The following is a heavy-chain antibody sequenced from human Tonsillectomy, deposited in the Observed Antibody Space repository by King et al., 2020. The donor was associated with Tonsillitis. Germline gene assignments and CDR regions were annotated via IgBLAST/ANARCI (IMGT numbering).Heavy chain of an antibody. V-gene: IGHV4-31*03. D-gene: IGHD3-22*01. CDR3: ARQYYYASHRWWFDP. CDR1: GDSISTGGHY. Sequence: QLQESGPGLVKPSQTLSLTCTVSGDSISTGGHYWSWIRQHPGKGLEWIGYIYYSGSTYYNPSLNSRVTISLDTSKNQFSLKLSSVTAADTAVYYCARQYYYASHRWWFDPWGQGTLVTVSA. CDR2: IYYSGST. J-gene: IGHJ5*02.